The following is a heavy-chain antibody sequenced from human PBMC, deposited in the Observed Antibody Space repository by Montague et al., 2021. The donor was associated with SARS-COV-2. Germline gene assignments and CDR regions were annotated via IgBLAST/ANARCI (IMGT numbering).Heavy chain of an antibody. Sequence: SETLSLTCTVSGDSIRNSEYSWGWVRQPPGNGLEWIGNIYDGGSTFYNPSLKSRVTISLDTSKNQFSLKVTSVTAADTAVYYCARGGGYYNYGLDVWGPGTTVTVSS. CDR3: ARGGGYYNYGLDV. V-gene: IGHV4-39*07. J-gene: IGHJ6*02. CDR1: GDSIRNSEYS. D-gene: IGHD3-22*01. CDR2: IYDGGST.